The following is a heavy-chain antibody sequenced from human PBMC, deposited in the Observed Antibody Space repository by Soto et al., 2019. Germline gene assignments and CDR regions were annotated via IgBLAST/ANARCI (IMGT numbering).Heavy chain of an antibody. V-gene: IGHV1-69*06. D-gene: IGHD5-12*01. CDR2: IIPIFGTA. CDR3: ARVRDSGYDSYYYYYGMDV. CDR1: GYTFTSYG. J-gene: IGHJ6*02. Sequence: SVKVSCKASGYTFTSYGISWVRQAPGQGLEWMGGIIPIFGTANYAQKFQGRVTITADKSTSTAYMELSSLRSEDTAVYYCARVRDSGYDSYYYYYGMDVWGQGTTVTVSS.